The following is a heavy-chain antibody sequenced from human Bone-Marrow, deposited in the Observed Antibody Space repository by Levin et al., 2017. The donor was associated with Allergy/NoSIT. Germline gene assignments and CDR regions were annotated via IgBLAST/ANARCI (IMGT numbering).Heavy chain of an antibody. D-gene: IGHD2-2*01. CDR1: GGTFSSYT. CDR2: IIPILGIA. J-gene: IGHJ6*02. CDR3: ARVAYCSSTSCPYGMDV. V-gene: IGHV1-69*02. Sequence: RGESLKISCKASGGTFSSYTISWVRQAPGQGLEWMGRIIPILGIANYAQKFQGRVTITADKSTSTAYMELSSLRSEDTAVYYCARVAYCSSTSCPYGMDVWGQGTTVTVSS.